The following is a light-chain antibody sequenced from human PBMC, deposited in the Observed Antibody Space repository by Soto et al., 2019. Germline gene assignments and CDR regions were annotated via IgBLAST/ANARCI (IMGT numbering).Light chain of an antibody. CDR3: QQSDYWPWT. V-gene: IGKV3-15*01. Sequence: EIVMTQSPATLSVSPGERATLSCRASQSVSSDLAWYQHKAGQAPRLLIYGASTRATGIPARFSGSGSGTEFTLTISSLQSEDFAVYYCQQSDYWPWTFGQGTRLEIK. J-gene: IGKJ5*01. CDR1: QSVSSD. CDR2: GAS.